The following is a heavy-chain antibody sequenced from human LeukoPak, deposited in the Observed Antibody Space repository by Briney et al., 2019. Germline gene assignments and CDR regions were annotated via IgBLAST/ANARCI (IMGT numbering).Heavy chain of an antibody. CDR1: GGSISSYY. Sequence: SETLSPTCTVSGGSISSYYWSWIRQPPGKGLEWIGYIYYSGSTNYNPSLKSRVTISVDTSKNQFSLKLSSVTAADTAVYYCARVPPGSWVSYFDYWGQGTLVTVSS. J-gene: IGHJ4*02. V-gene: IGHV4-59*08. CDR2: IYYSGST. CDR3: ARVPPGSWVSYFDY. D-gene: IGHD3-10*01.